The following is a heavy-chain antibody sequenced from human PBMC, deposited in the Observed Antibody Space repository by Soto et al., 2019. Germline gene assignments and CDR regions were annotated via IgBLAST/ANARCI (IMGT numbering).Heavy chain of an antibody. CDR3: ASGTEVSPSWDV. CDR2: VSYTGTT. V-gene: IGHV4-39*01. J-gene: IGHJ6*02. CDR1: GASISSYY. D-gene: IGHD1-26*01. Sequence: SETLSLTCSVSGASISSYYWGWVRQPPGKGLEWIGSVSYTGTTYYSPSLKSRVITSIDTSRNQFSLKLASVTAADTAVYYCASGTEVSPSWDVWGQGTTVTVSS.